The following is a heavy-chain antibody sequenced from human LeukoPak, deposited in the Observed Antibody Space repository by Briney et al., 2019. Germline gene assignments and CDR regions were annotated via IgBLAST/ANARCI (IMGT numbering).Heavy chain of an antibody. D-gene: IGHD3-9*01. J-gene: IGHJ3*02. CDR1: GFIFSDCY. CDR3: TRQPSDYDILTGYYYGAFDI. Sequence: PGGSLRLSCAASGFIFSDCYMTWIRQAPGKGLEWISYISSSGTTIYYADSVKGRFSISRDNAKNSLYLQMNSLRAEDTAVYYCTRQPSDYDILTGYYYGAFDIWGQGTMVTVSS. CDR2: ISSSGTTI. V-gene: IGHV3-11*01.